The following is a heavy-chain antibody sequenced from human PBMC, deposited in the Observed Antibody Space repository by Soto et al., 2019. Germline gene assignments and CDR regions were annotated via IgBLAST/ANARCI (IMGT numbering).Heavy chain of an antibody. J-gene: IGHJ6*03. V-gene: IGHV1-2*04. CDR3: ARDQGFCCSTRCYGLGDYYYYMDV. Sequence: ASVKVSCKASGYTFTGYYMHWVRQAPGQGLEWMGWINPNSGGTNYAQKFQGWVTMTRDTSISTAYMELSRLRSDDTAVYYCARDQGFCCSTRCYGLGDYYYYMDVWGKGTTVTVSS. CDR1: GYTFTGYY. CDR2: INPNSGGT. D-gene: IGHD2-2*01.